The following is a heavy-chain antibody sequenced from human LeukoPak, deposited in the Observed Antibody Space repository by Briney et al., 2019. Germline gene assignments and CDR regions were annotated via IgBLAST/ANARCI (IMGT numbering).Heavy chain of an antibody. D-gene: IGHD1-26*01. CDR3: AREDLSNSGSYLGPYYYYYMDV. V-gene: IGHV4-4*07. CDR1: GGSISSYY. Sequence: PSETLSLTCTVSGGSISSYYWSWIRQPAGKGLERIGRIYTSGSTNYNPSLKSRVTMSVDTSKNQFSLKLSSVTAADTAVYYCAREDLSNSGSYLGPYYYYYMDVWGKGTTVTVSS. CDR2: IYTSGST. J-gene: IGHJ6*03.